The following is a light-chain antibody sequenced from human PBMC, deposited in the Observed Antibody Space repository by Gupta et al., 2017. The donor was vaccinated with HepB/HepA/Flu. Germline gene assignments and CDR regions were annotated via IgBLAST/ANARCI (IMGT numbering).Light chain of an antibody. CDR1: QSGNSNY. V-gene: IGKV3-20*01. J-gene: IGKJ2*02. Sequence: EIVLTQSSDTLSLSSGERAILSCGAGQSGNSNYLAWYQQKPGQAPRLLIYGASTRATGIPDRFSGGGCGTDFTLTISRLEPEDFAVYYCQQYNNSPCTFGQGTKLEI. CDR2: GAS. CDR3: QQYNNSPCT.